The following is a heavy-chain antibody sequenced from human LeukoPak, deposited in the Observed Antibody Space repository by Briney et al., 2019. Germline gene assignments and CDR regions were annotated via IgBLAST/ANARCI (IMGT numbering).Heavy chain of an antibody. Sequence: PSETLSLTCTVSGGPISSGSYSWSWIRQPAGKGLEGIGRIYTSGSTNYNPSLKSRVTISVDTSKNQFSLKLSSVTAADTAVYYCARGGSYDFWSGYSNDYWGQGTLVTVSS. V-gene: IGHV4-61*02. CDR3: ARGGSYDFWSGYSNDY. D-gene: IGHD3-3*01. J-gene: IGHJ4*02. CDR2: IYTSGST. CDR1: GGPISSGSYS.